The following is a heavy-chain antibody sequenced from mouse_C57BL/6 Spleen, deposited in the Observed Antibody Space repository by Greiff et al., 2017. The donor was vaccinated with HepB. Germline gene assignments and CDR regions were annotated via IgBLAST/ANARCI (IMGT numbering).Heavy chain of an antibody. CDR1: GFTFSAYG. V-gene: IGHV5-17*01. Sequence: VQLKESGGGLVKPGGSLKLSCPASGFTFSAYGMHWVRRAPEKGLEWVAYISSGSSTINYADTLKGRFTISRDNAKNTLFLQMTSLRSEDTAMYYCASRPSYYSNYVGYWGQGTTLTVSS. D-gene: IGHD2-5*01. J-gene: IGHJ2*01. CDR3: ASRPSYYSNYVGY. CDR2: ISSGSSTI.